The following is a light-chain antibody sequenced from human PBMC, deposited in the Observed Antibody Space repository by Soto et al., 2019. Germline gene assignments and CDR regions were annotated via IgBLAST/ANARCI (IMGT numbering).Light chain of an antibody. Sequence: QYVLTQPPSVSGAPGQRVTISCTGSSSNIGAGYDVHWYQQLPGTAPKLLIYGNSNRPSGVPDRFSGSKSGTSASLAITGLQAEDETDYDCQSYGSRRCDLFGGGTKLTVL. CDR1: SSNIGAGYD. CDR3: QSYGSRRCDL. J-gene: IGLJ3*02. V-gene: IGLV1-40*01. CDR2: GNS.